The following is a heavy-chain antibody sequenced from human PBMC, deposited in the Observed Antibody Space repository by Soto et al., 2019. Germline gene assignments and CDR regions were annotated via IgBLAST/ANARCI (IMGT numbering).Heavy chain of an antibody. D-gene: IGHD3-3*01. CDR3: ALARHPEHALPFLAWFPQRHYCGMDV. CDR1: GYTFTGYY. CDR2: INPNSGGT. Sequence: GASVKVSCKASGYTFTGYYMHWVRQAPGQGLEWMGWINPNSGGTNYAQKFQGRVTMTRDTSISTAYMELSRLRSDDTAVYYCALARHPEHALPFLAWFPQRHYCGMDVWDRGTTVTV. J-gene: IGHJ6*01. V-gene: IGHV1-2*02.